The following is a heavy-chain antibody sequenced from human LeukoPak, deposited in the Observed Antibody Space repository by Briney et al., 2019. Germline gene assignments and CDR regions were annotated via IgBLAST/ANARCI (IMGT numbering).Heavy chain of an antibody. V-gene: IGHV3-23*01. Sequence: PGGSLRLSCAASGFTFSGFAMTWVRQAPGKGRHWVSSIRSGGDSTYYADSVKGRFTISRDNSKNTLYLQMNNLRAEDASIYYCAKSYSDNWYSFDYVGQGTLVTVSS. CDR2: IRSGGDST. CDR1: GFTFSGFA. CDR3: AKSYSDNWYSFDY. D-gene: IGHD1-20*01. J-gene: IGHJ4*02.